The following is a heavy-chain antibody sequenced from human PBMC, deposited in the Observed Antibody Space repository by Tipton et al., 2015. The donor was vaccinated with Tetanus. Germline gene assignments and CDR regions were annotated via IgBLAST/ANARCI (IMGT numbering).Heavy chain of an antibody. Sequence: SLRLSCAASGFTFSDYWMTWVRQAPGKGLEWVANIKQDGSETSYVDSVKGRFTVSRDNAKNSLSLQMNSLRAEDTAVYYCARDTVRQQVGGAQWYYLGMDVWGQGTTVTVSS. V-gene: IGHV3-7*03. CDR2: IKQDGSET. CDR1: GFTFSDYW. CDR3: ARDTVRQQVGGAQWYYLGMDV. J-gene: IGHJ6*02. D-gene: IGHD6-13*01.